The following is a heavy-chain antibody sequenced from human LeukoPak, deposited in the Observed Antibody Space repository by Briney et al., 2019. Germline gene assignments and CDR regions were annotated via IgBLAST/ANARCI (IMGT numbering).Heavy chain of an antibody. J-gene: IGHJ6*03. V-gene: IGHV4-59*01. CDR3: ARSAGYQLLEGYYYYMDV. Sequence: PSETLSLTCTVSGGSISSYYWSWIRQPPGKGLEWIGSVYYNGRTNYNPSLKSRVTISVDTSKNQFSLKLSSVTAADTAVYYCARSAGYQLLEGYYYYMDVWGKGTTVTVSS. D-gene: IGHD2-2*01. CDR2: VYYNGRT. CDR1: GGSISSYY.